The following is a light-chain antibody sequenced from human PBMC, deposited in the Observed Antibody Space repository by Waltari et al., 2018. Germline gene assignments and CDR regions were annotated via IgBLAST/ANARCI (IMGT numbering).Light chain of an antibody. V-gene: IGLV2-8*01. CDR3: SSYAGSNNLV. CDR2: EVN. J-gene: IGLJ1*01. CDR1: SSDVGGYKF. Sequence: QSALPQPPSASGSPGQSVTISCPGTSSDVGGYKFVSWYQQHPGRAPKLMIYEVNQWPSGVPDRFSGSKSGNTASLTVSGLQAEDEADYYCSSYAGSNNLVFGTGTKVTVL.